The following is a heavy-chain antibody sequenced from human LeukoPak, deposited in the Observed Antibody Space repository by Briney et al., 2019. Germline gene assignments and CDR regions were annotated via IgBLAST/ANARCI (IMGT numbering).Heavy chain of an antibody. V-gene: IGHV3-48*03. D-gene: IGHD3-22*01. CDR3: ARGGYYYDSSGYQKRYYYYYGMDV. J-gene: IGHJ6*02. CDR2: ISSRGSSI. Sequence: GGSLRLSCAASGFTFSTYEMDWVRQAPGKELEWVSYISSRGSSIYYADSVKGRFTISRDNAKNSLYLQMNSLRDEDTAVYYCARGGYYYDSSGYQKRYYYYYGMDVWGQGTTVTVSS. CDR1: GFTFSTYE.